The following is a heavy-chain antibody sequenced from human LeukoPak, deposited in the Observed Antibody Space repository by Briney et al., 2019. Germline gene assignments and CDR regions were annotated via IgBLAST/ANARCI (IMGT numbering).Heavy chain of an antibody. D-gene: IGHD3-22*01. CDR3: ARSGGEYDSNGYLNY. V-gene: IGHV4-59*01. Sequence: KPSETLSLTCTVSGGSIRGSYWTWIRQPPGKGLEWIGYIYDSESTDYNPSLKSRVTISIDTSKTQISLKLNSVTAADTAVYYCARSGGEYDSNGYLNYWGQGTLVSVSS. J-gene: IGHJ4*02. CDR2: IYDSEST. CDR1: GGSIRGSY.